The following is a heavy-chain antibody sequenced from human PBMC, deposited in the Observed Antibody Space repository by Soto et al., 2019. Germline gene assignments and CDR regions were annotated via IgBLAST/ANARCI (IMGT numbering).Heavy chain of an antibody. V-gene: IGHV3-30*03. CDR1: GFTFSSYG. CDR3: ATAQVVSSYFDY. Sequence: GGSLRLSCAASGFTFSSYGMHWVRQAPGKGLEWVAVISYDGSNKYYADSVKGRFTISRDNSKNTLYLQMNSLRAEDTAVYYCATAQVVSSYFDYWGQGTLVTVSS. CDR2: ISYDGSNK. D-gene: IGHD3-22*01. J-gene: IGHJ4*02.